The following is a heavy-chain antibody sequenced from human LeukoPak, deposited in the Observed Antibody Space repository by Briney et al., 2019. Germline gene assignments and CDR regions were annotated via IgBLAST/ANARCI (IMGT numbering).Heavy chain of an antibody. CDR3: ASAPSGNSGNYSIIHDG. Sequence: PAATLSLSCTASGVSISSYNWSWVRQPPGKGLEWIWYIYNSGSTNYNPSLKRSVTISVDTSKNKFSLKLSSVTAADTAVYYCASAPSGNSGNYSIIHDGWGERTLVSVSS. CDR2: IYNSGST. D-gene: IGHD5-12*01. V-gene: IGHV4-4*08. CDR1: GVSISSYN. J-gene: IGHJ4*02.